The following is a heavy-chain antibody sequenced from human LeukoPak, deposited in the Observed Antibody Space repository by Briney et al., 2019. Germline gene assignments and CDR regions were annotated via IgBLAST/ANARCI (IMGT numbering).Heavy chain of an antibody. D-gene: IGHD6-6*01. CDR3: AKGLSDVLRDAFDI. Sequence: GRSLRLSCAASGFTFDDYAMHWVRQAPGKGLEWVSGISWNSGSIGYADSVKGRFTISRDNAKNSLYLQMNSLRAEDTALYYCAKGLSDVLRDAFDIWGQGTMVTVSS. CDR1: GFTFDDYA. J-gene: IGHJ3*02. CDR2: ISWNSGSI. V-gene: IGHV3-9*01.